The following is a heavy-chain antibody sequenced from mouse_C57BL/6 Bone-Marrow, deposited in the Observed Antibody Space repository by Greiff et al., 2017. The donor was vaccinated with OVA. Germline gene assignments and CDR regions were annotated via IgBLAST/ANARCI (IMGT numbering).Heavy chain of an antibody. V-gene: IGHV1-20*01. D-gene: IGHD1-1*01. CDR2: INPYNGDT. J-gene: IGHJ4*01. Sequence: VQLQQSGPELVKPGDSVKISCKASGYSFTGYFMNWVMQSHGKSLEWIGRINPYNGDTFYNQKFKGKATLTVDKSSSTAHMELRSLTSEDSAVYYCARVITTVVAHYYAMDYWGQGTSVTVSS. CDR3: ARVITTVVAHYYAMDY. CDR1: GYSFTGYF.